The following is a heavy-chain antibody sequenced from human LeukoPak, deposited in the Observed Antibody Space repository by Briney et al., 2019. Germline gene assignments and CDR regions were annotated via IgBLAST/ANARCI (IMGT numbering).Heavy chain of an antibody. CDR3: AKGAKGFGELLELNYYYYYMDV. D-gene: IGHD3-10*01. CDR2: ISWNSGSI. Sequence: GGSLRLSCAASGFTFDDYAMHWVRQAPGKGLEWVSGISWNSGSIGYADPVKGRFTISKDTAKNSLYLQMNSLRAEDTALYYCAKGAKGFGELLELNYYYYYMDVWGKGTTVTVSS. J-gene: IGHJ6*03. V-gene: IGHV3-9*01. CDR1: GFTFDDYA.